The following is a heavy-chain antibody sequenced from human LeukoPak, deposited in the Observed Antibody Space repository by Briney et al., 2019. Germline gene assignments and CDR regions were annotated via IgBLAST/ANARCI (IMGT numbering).Heavy chain of an antibody. CDR2: IRSSGRTT. J-gene: IGHJ4*02. CDR1: GFTFKNSA. CDR3: AKPPENVVGTSPFYFDS. V-gene: IGHV3-23*01. D-gene: IGHD1-26*01. Sequence: GGSLRLSCAASGFTFKNSAMNWVRQAPGKGPEWVAVIRSSGRTTDYADSVKGRFTISRDDSNNTLFLQMIRLRAEDTAVYYCAKPPENVVGTSPFYFDSWGQGTLVTVSS.